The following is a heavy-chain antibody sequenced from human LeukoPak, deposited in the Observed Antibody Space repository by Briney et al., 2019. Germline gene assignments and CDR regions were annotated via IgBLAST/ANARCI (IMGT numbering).Heavy chain of an antibody. J-gene: IGHJ4*02. V-gene: IGHV4-34*01. D-gene: IGHD2-21*02. CDR2: IKHSGST. CDR3: ARGPPYIVVVTAIGFFDY. Sequence: KSSETLSLTCAVYGVSLSGYYESWIRKPPGKGLEWIGEIKHSGSTNYNPSLKSRVTISVDTSKNQFSLKLSSVTAADTAVYYCARGPPYIVVVTAIGFFDYWGQGTLVTVSS. CDR1: GVSLSGYY.